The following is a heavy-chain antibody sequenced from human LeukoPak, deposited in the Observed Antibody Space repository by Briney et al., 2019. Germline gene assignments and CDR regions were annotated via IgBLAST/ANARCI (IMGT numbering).Heavy chain of an antibody. D-gene: IGHD2-2*01. CDR2: IRYDGSNK. V-gene: IGHV3-30*02. J-gene: IGHJ4*02. CDR3: AKPYMDIIVVVPAAIGY. Sequence: PGGSLRLSCAASGFTFSSYGMHWVRQAPGKGLEWVAFIRYDGSNKYYADSVKGRFTISRDNSKNTLYLQMNSLRAEDTAVYYCAKPYMDIIVVVPAAIGYWGQGTLVTVSS. CDR1: GFTFSSYG.